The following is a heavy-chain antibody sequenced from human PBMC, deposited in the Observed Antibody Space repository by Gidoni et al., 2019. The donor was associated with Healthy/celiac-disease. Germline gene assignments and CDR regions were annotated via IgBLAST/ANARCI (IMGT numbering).Heavy chain of an antibody. Sequence: EVQLVQSGAEVKKPGESMRIYWKGSGYSVNSYWIRWLRPMPGKGLEWLGRIDPSDSYTHYSPSFQGHVTISSDKSLSTAYLQWSSLKASDTAMYYFARLGTELGYYYYYMDVWGKGTTVTVSS. CDR3: ARLGTELGYYYYYMDV. V-gene: IGHV5-10-1*03. J-gene: IGHJ6*03. CDR2: IDPSDSYT. CDR1: GYSVNSYW. D-gene: IGHD7-27*01.